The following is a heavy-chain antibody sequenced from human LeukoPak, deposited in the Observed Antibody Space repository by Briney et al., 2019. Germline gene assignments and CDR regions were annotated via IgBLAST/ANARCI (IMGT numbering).Heavy chain of an antibody. CDR1: GYTFTNHA. Sequence: ASVKVSCKASGYTFTNHAMHWVRQAPGQGLEWMGWINTADGNTKYSQKFQGGVTITRDTSASIVYLELTSLRSEDTAVYYCARPGASSPGNWFASWGLGTLVTVSS. D-gene: IGHD6-13*01. CDR2: INTADGNT. CDR3: ARPGASSPGNWFAS. V-gene: IGHV1-3*04. J-gene: IGHJ5*01.